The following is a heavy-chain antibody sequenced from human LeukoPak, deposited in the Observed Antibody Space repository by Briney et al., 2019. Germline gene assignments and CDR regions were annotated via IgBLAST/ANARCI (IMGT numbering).Heavy chain of an antibody. V-gene: IGHV4-39*07. D-gene: IGHD3-10*01. Sequence: SETLSLTCTVSGGSISSSSYYWGWIRQPPGKGLEWIGSIYYSGSTYYNPSLKSRVTISVDTSKNQFSLKLSSVTAADTAVYYCARLLAGEYDPFDMWGQGTMVTVSS. CDR3: ARLLAGEYDPFDM. CDR1: GGSISSSSYY. J-gene: IGHJ3*02. CDR2: IYYSGST.